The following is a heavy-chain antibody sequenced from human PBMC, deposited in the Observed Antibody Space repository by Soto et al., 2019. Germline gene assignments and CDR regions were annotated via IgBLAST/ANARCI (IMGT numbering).Heavy chain of an antibody. CDR3: ARDNPIAAAGTARHDAFDI. J-gene: IGHJ3*02. V-gene: IGHV3-21*01. D-gene: IGHD6-13*01. CDR2: ISSSSSYI. Sequence: EVQLVESGGGLVKPGGSLRLSCAASGFTFSSYSMNWVRQAPGKGLEWVSSISSSSSYIYYADSVKGRFTISRDNAKNSLHLQMNSLRAEDTAVYYCARDNPIAAAGTARHDAFDIWGQGTMVTVSS. CDR1: GFTFSSYS.